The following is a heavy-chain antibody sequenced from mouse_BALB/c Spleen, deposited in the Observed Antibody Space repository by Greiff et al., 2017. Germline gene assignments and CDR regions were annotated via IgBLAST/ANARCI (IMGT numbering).Heavy chain of an antibody. J-gene: IGHJ4*01. CDR1: GFNIKDTY. V-gene: IGHV14-3*02. CDR3: ARGLDRGMDY. D-gene: IGHD2-13*01. CDR2: IDPANGNT. Sequence: EVQLVESGAELVKPGASVKLSCTASGFNIKDTYMHWVKQRPEQGLEWIGRIDPANGNTKYDPKFQGKATITADTSSNTAYLQLSSLTSEDTAVYYCARGLDRGMDYWGQGTSVTVSS.